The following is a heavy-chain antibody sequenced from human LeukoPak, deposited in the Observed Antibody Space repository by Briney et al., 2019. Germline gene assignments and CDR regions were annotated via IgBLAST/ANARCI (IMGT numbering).Heavy chain of an antibody. CDR2: IYPGDSDT. J-gene: IGHJ4*02. Sequence: NRGDSLKISCKGSGYSFTSYWIGWVRQMPGKGLEWMGIIYPGDSDTRYSPSFQGQVTISADKSISTAYLQWSSLKASDTAMYYCARERYDFWSGYYPSYFDYWGQGTLVTVSS. D-gene: IGHD3-3*01. CDR3: ARERYDFWSGYYPSYFDY. V-gene: IGHV5-51*01. CDR1: GYSFTSYW.